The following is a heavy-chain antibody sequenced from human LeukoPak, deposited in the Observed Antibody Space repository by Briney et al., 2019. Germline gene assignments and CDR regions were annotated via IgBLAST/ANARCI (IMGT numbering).Heavy chain of an antibody. CDR2: IKRDGNEK. D-gene: IGHD3-10*01. J-gene: IGHJ5*01. CDR1: GFTFSSYW. V-gene: IGHV3-7*01. Sequence: GGSLRLSCAASGFTFSSYWMNWVRQAPGKGLEWVANIKRDGNEKNYVDSVKGRFSIPRDNAKNSLYLQMDSLRAEDTAVYYCAKEGAYPIITYDSWGQGALVTVSS. CDR3: AKEGAYPIITYDS.